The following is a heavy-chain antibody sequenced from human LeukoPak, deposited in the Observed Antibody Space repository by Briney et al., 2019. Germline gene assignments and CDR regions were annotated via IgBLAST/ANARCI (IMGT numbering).Heavy chain of an antibody. D-gene: IGHD2-15*01. CDR2: IYYSGST. Sequence: PSETLSLTCTVSGDSLSSYYWSWIRQPPGKGLEWIGYIYYSGSTNYNPSLKSRVTISVDTAKNQFSLKLSSVTAADTAVYYCARRRLYDAFDIWGQGTMVTVSS. V-gene: IGHV4-59*08. CDR3: ARRRLYDAFDI. CDR1: GDSLSSYY. J-gene: IGHJ3*02.